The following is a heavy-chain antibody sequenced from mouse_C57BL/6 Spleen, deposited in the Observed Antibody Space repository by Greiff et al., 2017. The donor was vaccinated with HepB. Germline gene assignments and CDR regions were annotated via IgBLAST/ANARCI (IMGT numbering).Heavy chain of an antibody. V-gene: IGHV1-15*01. Sequence: QVHVKQSGAELVRPGASVTLSCKASGYTFTDYEMHWVKQTPVHGLEWIGAIDPETGGTAYNQKFKGKAILTADKSSSTAYMELRSLTSEDSAVYYCTRTFTTVVSFDYWGQGTTLTVSS. CDR1: GYTFTDYE. CDR2: IDPETGGT. D-gene: IGHD1-1*01. CDR3: TRTFTTVVSFDY. J-gene: IGHJ2*01.